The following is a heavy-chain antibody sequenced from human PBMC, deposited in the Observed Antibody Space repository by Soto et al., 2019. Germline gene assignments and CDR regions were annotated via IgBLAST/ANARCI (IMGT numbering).Heavy chain of an antibody. CDR1: GFSVNTHV. Sequence: QMQLVESGGGVVQPGRSLRLSCAASGFSVNTHVIHWIRQAPGKGLEWVAVLWYDGSREYYADSVKGRFTISRDNSKNMMYLQMDNLRVEDTAVYYCARVPRFDTWDFDYWGQGTLATVSS. CDR2: LWYDGSRE. J-gene: IGHJ4*02. CDR3: ARVPRFDTWDFDY. D-gene: IGHD2-2*02. V-gene: IGHV3-33*01.